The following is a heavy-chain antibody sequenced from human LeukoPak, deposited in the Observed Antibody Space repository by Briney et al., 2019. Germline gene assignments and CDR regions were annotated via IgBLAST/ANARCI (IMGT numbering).Heavy chain of an antibody. D-gene: IGHD1-26*01. CDR3: AREEEVGASFDY. V-gene: IGHV4-4*07. J-gene: IGHJ4*02. CDR2: TYTSGST. Sequence: SETLSLTCTVSGGSISSYYWSWIRQPAGKGLEWIGRTYTSGSTNYNPSLKSRVTMSVDTSKNQFSLKLSSVTAADTAVYYCAREEEVGASFDYWGRGTLVTVSS. CDR1: GGSISSYY.